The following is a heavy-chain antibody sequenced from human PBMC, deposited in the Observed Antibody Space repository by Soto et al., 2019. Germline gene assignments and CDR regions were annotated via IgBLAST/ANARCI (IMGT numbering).Heavy chain of an antibody. V-gene: IGHV1-69*01. J-gene: IGHJ6*02. D-gene: IGHD1-1*01. CDR1: GGTFSSYA. CDR3: ASRGTTGTTRYYGMDV. Sequence: QVQLVQSGAEVKKPGSSVKVSCKASGGTFSSYAISWVRQAPGQGLEWMGGIIPIFGTTNYAQKFQGRVTITADESTSTAYMELSSLRSEDTAVYYCASRGTTGTTRYYGMDVWGQGTTVTVSS. CDR2: IIPIFGTT.